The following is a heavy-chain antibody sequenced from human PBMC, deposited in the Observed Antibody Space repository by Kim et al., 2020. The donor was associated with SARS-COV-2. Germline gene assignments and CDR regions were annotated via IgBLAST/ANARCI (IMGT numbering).Heavy chain of an antibody. V-gene: IGHV3-9*01. CDR1: GFTFDDYA. CDR2: VSWNSAVI. D-gene: IGHD1-1*01. Sequence: GGSLRLSCAASGFTFDDYAMHWVRQAPGKGLEWVSSVSWNSAVIDYADSVKGRFTISRDNAKNSLYLQMNSLRPEDTALYYCAKESDTTWASHFDYWGQGTLVTVSS. CDR3: AKESDTTWASHFDY. J-gene: IGHJ4*02.